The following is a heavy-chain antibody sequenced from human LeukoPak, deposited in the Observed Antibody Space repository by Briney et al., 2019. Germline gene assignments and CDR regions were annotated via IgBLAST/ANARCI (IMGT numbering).Heavy chain of an antibody. CDR3: ARDHYDSYYSFQH. CDR1: GYTFTSYY. Sequence: ASVKVSCKASGYTFTSYYMHWVRQAPGQGLEWMGWINAGNGNTKYSQKFQGRVTITRDTSASTAYMELSSLRSEDTAVYYCARDHYDSYYSFQHWGQGTLVTVSS. J-gene: IGHJ1*01. CDR2: INAGNGNT. D-gene: IGHD3-22*01. V-gene: IGHV1-3*01.